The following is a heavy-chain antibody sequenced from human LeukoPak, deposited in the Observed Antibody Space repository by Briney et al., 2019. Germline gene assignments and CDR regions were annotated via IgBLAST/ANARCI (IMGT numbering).Heavy chain of an antibody. CDR3: ARDISAYERSLNS. CDR2: ISTYNGNT. Sequence: ASVKVSCKASGYTFTRYGISWVRQAPGQGLEWMGWISTYNGNTDYAQKVQGRVTMTTDTSTSTAYMELRSLRSDDTAVYYCARDISAYERSLNSWGQGTLLTVSS. V-gene: IGHV1-18*01. CDR1: GYTFTRYG. J-gene: IGHJ4*02. D-gene: IGHD5-12*01.